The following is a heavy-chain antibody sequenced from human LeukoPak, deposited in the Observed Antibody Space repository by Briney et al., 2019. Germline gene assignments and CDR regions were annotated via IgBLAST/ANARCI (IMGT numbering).Heavy chain of an antibody. D-gene: IGHD1-26*01. CDR1: GGSISSGGYY. Sequence: SETLSLTCTVSGGSISSGGYYWSWIRQPPGKGLEWIGYIYHSGSTYYNPSLKSRVTISVDTSKNQFSLKLSSVTAADTAVYYCARDGGSYLDYWGQGTLVTVSS. CDR3: ARDGGSYLDY. V-gene: IGHV4-30-2*01. CDR2: IYHSGST. J-gene: IGHJ4*02.